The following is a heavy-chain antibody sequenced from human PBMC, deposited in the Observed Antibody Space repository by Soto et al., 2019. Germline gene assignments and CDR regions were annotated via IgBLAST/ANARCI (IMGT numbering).Heavy chain of an antibody. CDR1: GGSISSSSYY. CDR2: IYYSGST. CDR3: ASRTAARKNFDY. Sequence: ASETLSLTCTVSGGSISSSSYYWGWIRQPPGKGLEWIGSIYYSGSTYYNPSLKSRVTISVDTSKSQFSLKLSSVTSADTAVYYCASRTAARKNFDYWGQGTLVTVSS. J-gene: IGHJ4*02. D-gene: IGHD6-13*01. V-gene: IGHV4-39*01.